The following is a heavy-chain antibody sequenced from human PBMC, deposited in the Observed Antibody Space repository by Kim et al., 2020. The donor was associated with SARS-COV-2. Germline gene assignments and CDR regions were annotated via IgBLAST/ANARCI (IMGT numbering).Heavy chain of an antibody. CDR3: AGDSSSPQRADY. V-gene: IGHV4-59*13. Sequence: SETLSLTCTVSGVSITTYYWNWIRQAPGKGLEWIGNIYNSGSTNYQPSLKSRVIISIDTCKNQFSLRMNSVTAADTAVYYCAGDSSSPQRADYWGQGTLVTVSS. J-gene: IGHJ4*02. CDR2: IYNSGST. D-gene: IGHD6-6*01. CDR1: GVSITTYY.